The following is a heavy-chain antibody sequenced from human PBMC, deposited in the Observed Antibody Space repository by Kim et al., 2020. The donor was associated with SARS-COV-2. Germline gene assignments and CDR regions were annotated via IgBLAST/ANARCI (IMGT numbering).Heavy chain of an antibody. CDR3: ARGGYYGSGSYR. CDR1: GGSVSSGSYY. Sequence: SETLSLTCTVSGGSVSSGSYYWSWIRQPPGKGLEWIGYIYYSGSTNYNPSLKSRVTISVDTSKNQFSLKLSSVTAADTAVYYCARGGYYGSGSYRWGQGTLVTVSS. J-gene: IGHJ4*02. V-gene: IGHV4-61*01. D-gene: IGHD3-10*01. CDR2: IYYSGST.